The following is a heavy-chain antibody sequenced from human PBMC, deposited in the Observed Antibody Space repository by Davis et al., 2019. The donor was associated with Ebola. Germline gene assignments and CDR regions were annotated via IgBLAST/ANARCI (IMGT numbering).Heavy chain of an antibody. D-gene: IGHD3-3*01. Sequence: SVQVPCKASGYTFTGYYMHSVRQPPRQGLEWPGCINLTSGSTNYAQKFQGWVTMTRDTSISAAYMELSRLCSDDPAVYYCERERGITIFGVVKGNRFDPWGQGTLVTVSS. CDR1: GYTFTGYY. CDR2: INLTSGST. V-gene: IGHV1-2*04. J-gene: IGHJ5*02. CDR3: ERERGITIFGVVKGNRFDP.